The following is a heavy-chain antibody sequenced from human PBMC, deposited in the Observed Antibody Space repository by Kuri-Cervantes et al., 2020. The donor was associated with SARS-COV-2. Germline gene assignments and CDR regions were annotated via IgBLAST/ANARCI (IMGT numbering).Heavy chain of an antibody. V-gene: IGHV3-30*19. D-gene: IGHD4-17*01. CDR3: ARLLKSRTTVTTSVYWYYYYMDV. CDR2: ISYDGSNK. Sequence: GESLKISCAASGFTFSSYGMHWVRQAPGKGLEWVAVISYDGSNKYYADSVKGRFTISRDNSKNTLYLQMNSLRAEDTAVYYCARLLKSRTTVTTSVYWYYYYMDVWGKGTTVTVSS. CDR1: GFTFSSYG. J-gene: IGHJ6*03.